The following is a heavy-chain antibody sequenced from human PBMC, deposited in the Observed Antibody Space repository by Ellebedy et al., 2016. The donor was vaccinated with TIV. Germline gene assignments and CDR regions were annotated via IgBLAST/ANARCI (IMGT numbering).Heavy chain of an antibody. CDR2: MNQSGNT. CDR3: AEGRSGWYYFDY. CDR1: GGSLSGYY. V-gene: IGHV4-34*01. Sequence: SETLSLTCAAYGGSLSGYYWSWVRQPPGKGLEWIGEMNQSGNTNYNPSLMSRVTISVETSKNQFSLRLSFVTAADTAVYYCAEGRSGWYYFDYWGQGTLVTVSS. J-gene: IGHJ4*02. D-gene: IGHD6-19*01.